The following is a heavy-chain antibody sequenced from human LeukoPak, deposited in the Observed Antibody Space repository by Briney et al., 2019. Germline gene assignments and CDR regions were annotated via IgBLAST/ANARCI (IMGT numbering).Heavy chain of an antibody. D-gene: IGHD3-10*01. J-gene: IGHJ4*02. CDR1: GFTFSSYE. Sequence: GGSLRLSCAASGFTFSSYEMNWVRQAPGKGLEWVSYISDGGSTIYYADSVKGRFTISRDNAKNSLYLQMNSLRAEDTALYYCAKGSYGSGSYVDYWGQGTLITVSS. CDR2: ISDGGSTI. CDR3: AKGSYGSGSYVDY. V-gene: IGHV3-48*03.